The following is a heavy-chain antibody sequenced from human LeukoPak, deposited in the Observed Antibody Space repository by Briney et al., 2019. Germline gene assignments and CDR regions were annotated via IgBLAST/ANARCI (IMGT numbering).Heavy chain of an antibody. Sequence: GGSLRLSCAASGFTFSSHGMHWVRQAPGKGLEWVAVIWNDGSNTYHADSVKGRFTISRDNSKNTLYLQMNSLGAEDTAVYYCARDRGSRWFGPIDYWGQGTLVTVSS. J-gene: IGHJ4*02. CDR1: GFTFSSHG. V-gene: IGHV3-33*01. CDR3: ARDRGSRWFGPIDY. CDR2: IWNDGSNT. D-gene: IGHD6-13*01.